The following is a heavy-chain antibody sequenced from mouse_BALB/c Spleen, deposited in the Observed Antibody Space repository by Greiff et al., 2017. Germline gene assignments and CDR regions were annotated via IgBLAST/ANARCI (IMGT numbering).Heavy chain of an antibody. J-gene: IGHJ4*01. V-gene: IGHV1S56*01. D-gene: IGHD2-4*01. CDR1: GYTFTSYY. CDR3: AREWTMNAMDY. Sequence: VQLQQSGPELVKPGASVRISCKASGYTFTSYYIHWVKQRPGQGLEWIGWIYPGNVNTKYNEKFKGKATLTADKSSSTAYMQLSSLTSEDSAVYFCAREWTMNAMDYWGQGTSVTVSS. CDR2: IYPGNVNT.